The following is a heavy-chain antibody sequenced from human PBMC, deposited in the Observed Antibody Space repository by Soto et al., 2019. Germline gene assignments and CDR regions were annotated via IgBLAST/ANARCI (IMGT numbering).Heavy chain of an antibody. V-gene: IGHV1-69*01. J-gene: IGHJ4*02. Sequence: QVQLVQSGAEVKKPGSSVKVSCKASGGTFSSYACSWVRQAPGQGLEWMGGIIRIFHTSTYAQNFQGRVTITADESTSTAYMELINLRSDDTAVYYCVHRRDCYYSAFFDYWGQGTLVTVSS. D-gene: IGHD2-21*01. CDR2: IIRIFHTS. CDR1: GGTFSSYA. CDR3: VHRRDCYYSAFFDY.